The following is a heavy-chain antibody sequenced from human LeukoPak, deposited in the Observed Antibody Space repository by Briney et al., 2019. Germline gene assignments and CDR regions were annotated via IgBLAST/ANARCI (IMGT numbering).Heavy chain of an antibody. CDR2: IIPIFGTA. Sequence: ASVKVSCKASGGTFSSYAISWVRQAPGQGLEWMGGIIPIFGTANYAQKFQGRVTITADKSTSTAYMELSSLRSEDTAVYYCARGDVVVPAAHRNYYYYYYMDVWGKGTTVTVSS. V-gene: IGHV1-69*06. CDR1: GGTFSSYA. D-gene: IGHD2-2*01. CDR3: ARGDVVVPAAHRNYYYYYYMDV. J-gene: IGHJ6*03.